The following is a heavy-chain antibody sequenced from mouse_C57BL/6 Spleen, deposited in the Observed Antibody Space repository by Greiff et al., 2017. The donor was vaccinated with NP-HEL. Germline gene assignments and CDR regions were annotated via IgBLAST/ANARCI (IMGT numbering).Heavy chain of an antibody. D-gene: IGHD1-1*01. Sequence: VQLQQSGAELVRPGASVTLSCKASGYTFTDYEMHWVKQTPVHGLEWIGAIDPETGGTAYNQKFKGKAILTADKSSSTAYMEHSSLTSEDSAVYYCTRSGITTVVAQYYYAMDYWGQGTSVTVSS. CDR3: TRSGITTVVAQYYYAMDY. J-gene: IGHJ4*01. V-gene: IGHV1-15*01. CDR1: GYTFTDYE. CDR2: IDPETGGT.